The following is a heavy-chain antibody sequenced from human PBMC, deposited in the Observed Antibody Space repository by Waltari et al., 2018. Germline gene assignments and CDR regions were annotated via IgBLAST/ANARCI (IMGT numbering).Heavy chain of an antibody. J-gene: IGHJ4*02. V-gene: IGHV1-8*01. CDR1: GYTFTSYD. CDR2: MNPNSVNT. D-gene: IGHD1-26*01. Sequence: QVQLVQSGAEVKKPGASGASVKVYCKAAGYTFTSYDINWVRQATGQGLEWMGWMNPNSVNTGYAQKFQGRVTMTRNTSISTVYMELSSLRSEDTAVYYCARDLSGSYRGGYFDYWGQGTLVTVSS. CDR3: ARDLSGSYRGGYFDY.